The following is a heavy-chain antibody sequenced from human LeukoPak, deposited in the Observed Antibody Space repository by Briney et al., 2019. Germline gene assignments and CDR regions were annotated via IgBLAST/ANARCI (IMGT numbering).Heavy chain of an antibody. CDR3: ARDRGWGVILFYYYMDV. J-gene: IGHJ6*03. Sequence: ASVKVSCKASGYTFTGYYMHWVRQAPGQGLEWMGWINPNSGGTNYAQKFQGRVTMTRDTSISTAYMELSRLRSDDTAVYYCARDRGWGVILFYYYMDVWGKGTTVTVSS. V-gene: IGHV1-2*02. CDR1: GYTFTGYY. CDR2: INPNSGGT. D-gene: IGHD3-10*01.